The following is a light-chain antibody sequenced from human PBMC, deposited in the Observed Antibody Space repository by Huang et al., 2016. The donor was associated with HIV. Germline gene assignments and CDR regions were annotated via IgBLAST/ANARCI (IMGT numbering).Light chain of an antibody. CDR2: ATS. Sequence: DIQMTQSPSSLSASVGDRVTIICRASQGISKSLAWYQQKPVKSPKLLLYATSKLESGVPSRFRGSGSGTHYTLTISTLRPEDLATYYCQQYQSVPWTFGQGTKVAI. CDR3: QQYQSVPWT. CDR1: QGISKS. J-gene: IGKJ1*01. V-gene: IGKV1-NL1*01.